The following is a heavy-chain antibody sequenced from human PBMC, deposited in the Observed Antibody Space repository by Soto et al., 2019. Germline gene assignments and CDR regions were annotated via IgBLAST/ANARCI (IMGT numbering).Heavy chain of an antibody. CDR1: GFTFSSYG. J-gene: IGHJ4*02. CDR3: AKAGSSMTLFYFDY. V-gene: IGHV3-33*06. D-gene: IGHD6-19*01. Sequence: GGSLRLSCAASGFTFSSYGMHWVRQAPGKGLEWVAVIWYDGSNKYYADSVKGRFTISRDNSKNTLYLQMNSLRAEDTATYYCAKAGSSMTLFYFDYWGQGALVTVSS. CDR2: IWYDGSNK.